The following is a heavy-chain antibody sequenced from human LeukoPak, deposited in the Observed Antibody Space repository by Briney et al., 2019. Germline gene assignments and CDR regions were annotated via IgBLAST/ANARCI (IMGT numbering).Heavy chain of an antibody. D-gene: IGHD1-26*01. Sequence: GGSLRLSCAASGFTFSSYGMSWVRQAPGKGLEWVSAISGSGGSTYYADSVKGRFTISRDNSKNTLYLQMNSLRAEDTAAYYCAKEMYRGSYAPCDSGGQEPLVPVSS. J-gene: IGHJ4*02. V-gene: IGHV3-23*01. CDR3: AKEMYRGSYAPCDS. CDR1: GFTFSSYG. CDR2: ISGSGGST.